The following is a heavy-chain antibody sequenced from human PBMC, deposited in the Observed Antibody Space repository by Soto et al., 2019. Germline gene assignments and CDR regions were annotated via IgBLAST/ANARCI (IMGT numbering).Heavy chain of an antibody. CDR2: ISSSGGST. Sequence: EVQLVESGGALVQPGGSLRLSCAASGFTFSSYAMSWVRQAPGKGLEWVSGISSSGGSTYYADSVKGRFTISRDNSKNTLFLRMNRPRVEDTAVYYCMRPAPRGRHYFYFGMDVWGQGTTVTVSS. D-gene: IGHD3-10*01. CDR3: MRPAPRGRHYFYFGMDV. J-gene: IGHJ6*02. V-gene: IGHV3-23*04. CDR1: GFTFSSYA.